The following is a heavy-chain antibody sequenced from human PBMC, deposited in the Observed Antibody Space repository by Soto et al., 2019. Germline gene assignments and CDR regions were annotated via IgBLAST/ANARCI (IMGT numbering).Heavy chain of an antibody. J-gene: IGHJ6*03. CDR3: ALRGTGTTEGTAYYYYYYMDV. D-gene: IGHD1-7*01. V-gene: IGHV1-8*01. CDR1: GYTFTSYD. Sequence: ASVKVSCKASGYTFTSYDINWVRQATGQGLEWMGWMNPNSGNTGYAQKFQGRVTMTRNTSISTAYMEMSILRSEDTAVYYCALRGTGTTEGTAYYYYYYMDVWGKGTTVTVSS. CDR2: MNPNSGNT.